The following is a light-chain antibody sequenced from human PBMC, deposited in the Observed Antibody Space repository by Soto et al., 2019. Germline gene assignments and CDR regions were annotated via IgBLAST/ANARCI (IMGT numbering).Light chain of an antibody. CDR2: WAS. CDR1: QSVLYSSNNKNY. CDR3: QQYYSTPRT. V-gene: IGKV4-1*01. J-gene: IGKJ1*01. Sequence: DIVMTQSPDSLAVSLGERATNNCKSSQSVLYSSNNKNYLAWYQQKPGQPPKLLIYWASTRESGVPDRFSGSGSGTDFTLTISSLQAEDVAVYYCQQYYSTPRTFAKGPRWKSN.